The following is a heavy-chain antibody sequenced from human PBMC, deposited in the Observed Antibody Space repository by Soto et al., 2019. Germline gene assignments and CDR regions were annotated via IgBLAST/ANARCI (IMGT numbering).Heavy chain of an antibody. D-gene: IGHD3-3*01. CDR2: IIPIFGTA. CDR3: ARDHYDFWSGYYTQ. CDR1: GGTFSSYA. V-gene: IGHV1-69*13. Sequence: ASVKVSCKASGGTFSSYAISWVRQAPGQGLEWMGGIIPIFGTANYAQKFQGRVTITADESTSTAYMELSSLRSEDTAVYYCARDHYDFWSGYYTQWGQGTLVTVSS. J-gene: IGHJ4*02.